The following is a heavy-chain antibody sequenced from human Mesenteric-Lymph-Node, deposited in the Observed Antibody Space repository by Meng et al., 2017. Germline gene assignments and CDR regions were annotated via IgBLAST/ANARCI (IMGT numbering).Heavy chain of an antibody. CDR1: CGSISSGDYF. V-gene: IGHV4-30-4*01. CDR3: AREGRSHQVGVSVY. CDR2: IYNSGST. D-gene: IGHD2-21*01. J-gene: IGHJ4*02. Sequence: ESAPGVCKPSQTQSLTGPVSCGSISSGDYFWSWIRQPPGKGLEWIGYIYNSGSTYYNPSLKSRVTISVDTSKNQFSLKLRFVTAADTAVYYCAREGRSHQVGVSVYWGQGNLVTVSS.